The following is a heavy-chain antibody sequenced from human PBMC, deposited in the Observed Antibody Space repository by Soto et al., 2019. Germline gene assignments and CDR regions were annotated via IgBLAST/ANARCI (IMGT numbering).Heavy chain of an antibody. CDR3: AKVAGYYDILTGPSGY. Sequence: GGSLRLSCAASGFTFSSYGMHWVRQAPGKGLEWVAVISYDGSNKYYADSVKGRFTISRDNSKNTLYLQMNSLRAEDTAVYYCAKVAGYYDILTGPSGYWGQGTLVTVPS. D-gene: IGHD3-9*01. V-gene: IGHV3-30*18. CDR2: ISYDGSNK. J-gene: IGHJ4*02. CDR1: GFTFSSYG.